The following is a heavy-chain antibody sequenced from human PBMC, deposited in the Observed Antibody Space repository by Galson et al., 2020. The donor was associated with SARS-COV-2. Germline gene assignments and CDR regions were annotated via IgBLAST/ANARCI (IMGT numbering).Heavy chain of an antibody. CDR3: ATHPPLYYGANTPGDY. CDR1: GFAFSTYA. J-gene: IGHJ4*02. D-gene: IGHD4-17*01. CDR2: ISSDGTNK. V-gene: IGHV3-30*04. Sequence: GGFLRLSCAASGFAFSTYAMHWVRQAPGKGLEWVAVISSDGTNKYYADSVQGRFTISRDNSKNTLFLQMNSLRREDTAVYYCATHPPLYYGANTPGDYWGQGTLVTVSS.